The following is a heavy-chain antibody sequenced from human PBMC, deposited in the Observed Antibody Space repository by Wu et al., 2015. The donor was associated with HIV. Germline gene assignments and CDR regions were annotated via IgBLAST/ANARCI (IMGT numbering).Heavy chain of an antibody. CDR2: INPSDGGT. J-gene: IGHJ6*02. CDR3: ARDRVVRSYYGMDV. Sequence: QVQLVQSGAEVMKPGASVKISCKASGYTFTNSYIHWVRQAPGQGLEWMGIINPSDGGTSYAQNFQGRVALTRDTSASTVYMDLSSLRSEDTAVYYCARDRVVRSYYGMDVWGQGTAVTVSS. CDR1: GYTFTNSY. D-gene: IGHD2-15*01. V-gene: IGHV1-46*01.